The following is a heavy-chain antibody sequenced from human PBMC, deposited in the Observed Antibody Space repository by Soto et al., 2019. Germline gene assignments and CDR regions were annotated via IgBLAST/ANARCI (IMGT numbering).Heavy chain of an antibody. V-gene: IGHV4-39*01. J-gene: IGHJ4*02. D-gene: IGHD3-22*01. CDR3: ARIRAVVIKGTIDY. CDR1: GGSISSSSYY. Sequence: SETLSLTCTVSGGSISSSSYYWGWIRQPPGKGLEWIGSIYYSGSTYYNPSLKSRVTISVDTSKNQFSLKLSSVTAADTAVYYCARIRAVVIKGTIDYWGQGTLVTVSS. CDR2: IYYSGST.